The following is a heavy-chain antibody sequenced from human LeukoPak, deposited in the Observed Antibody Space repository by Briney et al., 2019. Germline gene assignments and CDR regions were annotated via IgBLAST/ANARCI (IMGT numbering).Heavy chain of an antibody. V-gene: IGHV4-61*08. CDR2: IYYSGST. CDR1: DGSVSSDGYY. D-gene: IGHD3-10*01. J-gene: IGHJ5*02. Sequence: TSEALSLTCTVSDGSVSSDGYYWSWIRQPPGKGLEWIGYIYYSGSTNYNPSLKSRVTISVDTSKNQFSLKLSSVTAADTAVYYCARGRTYLLYYYGSGSSPGWFDPWGQGTLVTVSS. CDR3: ARGRTYLLYYYGSGSSPGWFDP.